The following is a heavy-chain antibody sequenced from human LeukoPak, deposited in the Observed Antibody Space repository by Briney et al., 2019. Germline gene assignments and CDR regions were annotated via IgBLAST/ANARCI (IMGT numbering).Heavy chain of an antibody. CDR1: GGTFNIYG. Sequence: ASVKVSFKASGGTFNIYGITWVRQAPGQGLEWMGRIIPILNITNYAQKFQGRVTITADKSTSTAYTELSSLRSEDTAVYYCARDSSGSSPNFDYWGQGTLVTVSS. CDR3: ARDSSGSSPNFDY. D-gene: IGHD1-26*01. CDR2: IIPILNIT. J-gene: IGHJ4*02. V-gene: IGHV1-69*04.